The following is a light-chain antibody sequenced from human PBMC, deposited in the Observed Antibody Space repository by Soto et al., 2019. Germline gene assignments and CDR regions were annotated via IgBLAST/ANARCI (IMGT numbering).Light chain of an antibody. Sequence: EIVLTQSPGTLSLSPGERATLSCRASQSVSTSYLAWYQQKPGQAPRLLIYGASSRATGIPDRFSGSGSGADFTLTSSRLDPEDFAVYYRQQYGSVPLTFGGGTKVEIK. CDR2: GAS. J-gene: IGKJ4*01. V-gene: IGKV3-20*01. CDR1: QSVSTSY. CDR3: QQYGSVPLT.